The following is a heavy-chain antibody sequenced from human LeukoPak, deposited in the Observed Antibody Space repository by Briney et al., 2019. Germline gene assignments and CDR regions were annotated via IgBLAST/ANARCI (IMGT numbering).Heavy chain of an antibody. D-gene: IGHD6-13*01. Sequence: SGPTLVKPTQTPTLTCTFSGFSLSTSGVGVGWIRQPPGKALECLALIYWNDDKRSSPSLKSRLTITKDTSKNQVVLTMTNMDPVDTATYYCAHRRQGYSSSWYGNWFDPWGQGTLVTVSS. CDR3: AHRRQGYSSSWYGNWFDP. CDR2: IYWNDDK. J-gene: IGHJ5*02. V-gene: IGHV2-5*01. CDR1: GFSLSTSGVG.